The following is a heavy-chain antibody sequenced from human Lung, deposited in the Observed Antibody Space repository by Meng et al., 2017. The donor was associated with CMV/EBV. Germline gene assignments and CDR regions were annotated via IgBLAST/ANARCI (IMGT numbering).Heavy chain of an antibody. Sequence: GGSLRLSCAASGFTFSSYWMSWVRQAPGKGLEWVANIKQDGSEKYYVDSVKGRFTISRDNAKYSLYLQMNSLRAEDTAVYYCARVDFCTDQYYFDVWGPGKRVNGAS. D-gene: IGHD3/OR15-3a*01. CDR1: GFTFSSYW. CDR2: IKQDGSEK. J-gene: IGHJ4*01. V-gene: IGHV3-7*01. CDR3: ARVDFCTDQYYFDV.